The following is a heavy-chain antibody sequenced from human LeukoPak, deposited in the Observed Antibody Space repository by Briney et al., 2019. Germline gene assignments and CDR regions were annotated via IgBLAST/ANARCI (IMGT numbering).Heavy chain of an antibody. D-gene: IGHD3-10*01. CDR2: INHSGST. CDR3: ARGSGSYYNLIDY. Sequence: SETLSPTCAVYGGSFSGYYWSWIRQPPGKGLEWIGEINHSGSTNHNPSLKSRVTISVDTSKNQFSLKLSSVTAADTAVYYCARGSGSYYNLIDYWGQGTLVTVSS. V-gene: IGHV4-34*01. J-gene: IGHJ4*02. CDR1: GGSFSGYY.